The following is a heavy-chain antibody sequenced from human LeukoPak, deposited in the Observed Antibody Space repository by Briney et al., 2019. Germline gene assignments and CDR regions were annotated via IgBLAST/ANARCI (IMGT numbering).Heavy chain of an antibody. CDR2: ISSSGSTI. V-gene: IGHV3-11*01. J-gene: IGHJ5*02. Sequence: GGSLRLSCAASGFTFSDYYMSWIRQAPGKGLEWVSYISSSGSTIYYADSVKGRFTISRDNAKNSLYLQMNSLRAEDTAVYYCARVHGSGSYYRDRLDPCGQGTLVTVSS. CDR1: GFTFSDYY. CDR3: ARVHGSGSYYRDRLDP. D-gene: IGHD3-10*01.